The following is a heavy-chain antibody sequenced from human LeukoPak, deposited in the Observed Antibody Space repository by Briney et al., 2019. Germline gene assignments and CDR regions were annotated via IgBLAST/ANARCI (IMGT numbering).Heavy chain of an antibody. CDR3: ARDSSGWSKNY. D-gene: IGHD6-19*01. V-gene: IGHV3-23*01. J-gene: IGHJ4*02. CDR2: ISDSGDDT. Sequence: PGGSLRLSCAASGFTFSTDAMTWVRQAPGKGLQWVSAISDSGDDTYYEDSVKGRFTISRDNSKNMMYLQMNSLRAEDTALYYCARDSSGWSKNYWGQGTLVTVSS. CDR1: GFTFSTDA.